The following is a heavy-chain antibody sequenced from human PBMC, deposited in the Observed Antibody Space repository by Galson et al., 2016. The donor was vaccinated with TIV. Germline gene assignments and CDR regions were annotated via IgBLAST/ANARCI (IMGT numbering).Heavy chain of an antibody. CDR1: RSTFSSSW. V-gene: IGHV3-23*01. J-gene: IGHJ3*01. Sequence: SLRLSCADSRSTFSSSWMNWVRQAPGKGLEWVSGISGSGGITYFADSVKGRFSISRDNSKDTLYLQLNSLRAEDTAVYYCAKRKNYGGDAFEDWGQGTMVTVSS. D-gene: IGHD4/OR15-4a*01. CDR3: AKRKNYGGDAFED. CDR2: ISGSGGIT.